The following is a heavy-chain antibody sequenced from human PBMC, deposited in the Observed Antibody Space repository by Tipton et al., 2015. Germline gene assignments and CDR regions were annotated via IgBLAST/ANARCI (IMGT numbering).Heavy chain of an antibody. V-gene: IGHV4-59*01. D-gene: IGHD3-22*01. Sequence: TLSLACTVSSDSINKYYWSWIRQPPGKELQWIGYIQYSGGTNYNPSLESRVSMSVDTSKTQFSLEMRSVTATDTAVYYCARGALSYYDSSGRWLAYWGQGTLVTVSS. J-gene: IGHJ4*02. CDR2: IQYSGGT. CDR3: ARGALSYYDSSGRWLAY. CDR1: SDSINKYY.